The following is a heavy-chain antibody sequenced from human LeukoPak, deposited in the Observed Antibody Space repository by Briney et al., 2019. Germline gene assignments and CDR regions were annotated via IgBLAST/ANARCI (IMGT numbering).Heavy chain of an antibody. CDR1: GFTFSSYW. J-gene: IGHJ6*02. CDR3: ARDIKGNYYYYGMDV. V-gene: IGHV3-7*05. CDR2: IKQDGSEK. Sequence: PGGSLRLSCAASGFTFSSYWMSWVRQAPGKGLEWVANIKQDGSEKYYVGSVKGRFTISRDNAKNSLYLQMNSLRAEDTAVYYCARDIKGNYYYYGMDVWGQGTTVTVSS. D-gene: IGHD3-10*01.